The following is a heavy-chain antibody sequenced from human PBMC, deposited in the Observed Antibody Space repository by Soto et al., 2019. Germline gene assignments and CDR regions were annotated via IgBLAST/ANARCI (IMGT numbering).Heavy chain of an antibody. D-gene: IGHD4-17*01. Sequence: GGSLRLSCAASGFTFSSYAMHWVRQAPGKGLEWVAVISYDGSNKYYADSVKGRFTISRDNSKNTLYLQMNSLRAEDTAVYYCARDEAKAYYGGPIDYWGQGTLVTVSS. CDR1: GFTFSSYA. J-gene: IGHJ4*02. V-gene: IGHV3-30-3*01. CDR3: ARDEAKAYYGGPIDY. CDR2: ISYDGSNK.